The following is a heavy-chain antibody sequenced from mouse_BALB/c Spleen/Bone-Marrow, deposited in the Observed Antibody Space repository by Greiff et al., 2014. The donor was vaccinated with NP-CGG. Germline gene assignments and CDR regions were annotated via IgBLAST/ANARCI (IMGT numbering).Heavy chain of an antibody. CDR3: ARITTATGAMDY. J-gene: IGHJ4*01. D-gene: IGHD1-2*01. CDR1: GFSLTNYG. V-gene: IGHV2-9*02. Sequence: QVQLKESGPGLVAPSQSLSITCTVSGFSLTNYGVHWVRRPPGRGLEWLGVIWADGSTNYNSALMSRLSISKDNSKSQVFFKMNNLQTDDTAMYYCARITTATGAMDYWGQGTSVTVSS. CDR2: IWADGST.